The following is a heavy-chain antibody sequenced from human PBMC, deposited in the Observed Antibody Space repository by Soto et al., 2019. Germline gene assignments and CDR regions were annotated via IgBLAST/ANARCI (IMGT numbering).Heavy chain of an antibody. CDR1: GESFSVYY. D-gene: IGHD6-13*01. V-gene: IGHV4-34*01. Sequence: SETMSLTCAVYGESFSVYYWGWIRQPPGKGLEWIGEINHSGSTNYNPSLRSRVTISVDTSKNQFSLKLSSVTAADTAVYYCARGKQLVYYYYYGMDVWGQGTTVTVSS. J-gene: IGHJ6*02. CDR3: ARGKQLVYYYYYGMDV. CDR2: INHSGST.